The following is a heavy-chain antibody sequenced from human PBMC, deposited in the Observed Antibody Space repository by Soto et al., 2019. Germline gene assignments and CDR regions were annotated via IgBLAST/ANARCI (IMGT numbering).Heavy chain of an antibody. D-gene: IGHD4-17*01. CDR2: INLRGGTT. J-gene: IGHJ4*02. Sequence: QVQLVQSGPEVRKPGASVRLSCPTSGYTLNQYNITWVRKAPGKGLEWMGIINLRGGTTEYAHKFRGRVTVTGDTSTRTAYMELSSLRSEDTAVYFCARGPDDSDVPRWDHWGQGTLITVSS. V-gene: IGHV1-46*02. CDR1: GYTLNQYN. CDR3: ARGPDDSDVPRWDH.